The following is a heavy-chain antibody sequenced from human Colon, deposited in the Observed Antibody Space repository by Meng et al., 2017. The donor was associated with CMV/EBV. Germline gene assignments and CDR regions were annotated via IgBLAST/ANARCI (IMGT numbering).Heavy chain of an antibody. CDR2: INANSGGT. J-gene: IGHJ5*02. CDR3: ARDTSVHDVSWWIDP. D-gene: IGHD5/OR15-5a*01. CDR1: GYIFTGYY. Sequence: VQRVQPRMEGKKPGAPWKVSCKASGYIFTGYYIHWVRQAPGQGLEWMGWINANSGGTNYAQNFQGRVTMTRDTSISTAYMELSRLRSDDTAVYYCARDTSVHDVSWWIDPWGQGTLVTVSS. V-gene: IGHV1-2*02.